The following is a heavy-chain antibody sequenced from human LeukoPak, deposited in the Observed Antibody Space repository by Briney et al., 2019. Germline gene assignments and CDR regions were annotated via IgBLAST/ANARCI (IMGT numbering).Heavy chain of an antibody. CDR3: ARVVGWDYGGNSDDYYYYMDV. V-gene: IGHV4-59*08. CDR2: IYYSGST. CDR1: GGSISSYY. J-gene: IGHJ6*03. Sequence: KPSETLSLTCTVSGGSISSYYWSWIRQPPGKGLEWIGYIYYSGSTNYNPSLKSRVTISVDTSKNQFSLKLSSVTAADTAVYYCARVVGWDYGGNSDDYYYYMDVWGKGTTVTVSS. D-gene: IGHD4-23*01.